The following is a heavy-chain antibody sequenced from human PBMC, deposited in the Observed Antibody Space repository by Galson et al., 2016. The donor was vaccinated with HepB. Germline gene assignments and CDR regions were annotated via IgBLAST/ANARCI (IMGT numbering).Heavy chain of an antibody. CDR2: ISYDGSRE. CDR3: ARERRGYYAEY. J-gene: IGHJ4*02. Sequence: SLRLSCAASGFTLRGYAIHWVRQAPGKGLDWVALISYDGSREAYADSVKGRFTISRDNSKNTLYLQMDSLRIEDTAVYFCARERRGYYAEYWGQGTQVTVSS. CDR1: GFTLRGYA. V-gene: IGHV3-30*04.